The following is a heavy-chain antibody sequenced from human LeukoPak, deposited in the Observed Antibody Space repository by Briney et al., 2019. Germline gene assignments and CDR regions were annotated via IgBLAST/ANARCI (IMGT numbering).Heavy chain of an antibody. Sequence: QPGGSLRLSCAASEVTFSTYWMSWVRQAPGKGLEWVANINYDGGQTYYVDSVRGRFTISRDNAKNSLYLQMNSLRVEDTAVYYCARSSGIGTTDYWGQGPLVIVSS. J-gene: IGHJ4*02. V-gene: IGHV3-7*03. CDR2: INYDGGQT. CDR1: EVTFSTYW. D-gene: IGHD1-1*01. CDR3: ARSSGIGTTDY.